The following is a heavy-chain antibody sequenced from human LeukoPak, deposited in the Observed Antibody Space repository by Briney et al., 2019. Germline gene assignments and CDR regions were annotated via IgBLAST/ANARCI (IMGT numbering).Heavy chain of an antibody. Sequence: GRSLRLSCAASEFTFDDYAMHWVRQAPGKGLEWVSGISWKSGSIGYADSVKGRFTISRGNAKNSLYLQMDSLRAEDTALYYCAKVLHVRADSRTYFDLWGRGTLVTVSS. CDR1: EFTFDDYA. CDR2: ISWKSGSI. V-gene: IGHV3-9*01. J-gene: IGHJ2*01. CDR3: AKVLHVRADSRTYFDL.